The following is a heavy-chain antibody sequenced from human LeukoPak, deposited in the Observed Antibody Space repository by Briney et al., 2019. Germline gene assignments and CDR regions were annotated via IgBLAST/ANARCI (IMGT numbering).Heavy chain of an antibody. CDR2: INPDNGNT. CDR3: ATYYCSTTSCYPYFFDY. D-gene: IGHD2-2*01. Sequence: GASVKVSCKASGYPFTRHGISWVRQAPGQGLEWMGWINPDNGNTKYAQKFQGRVTMTTDTSTSTAHMELRSLRSDDTAVYYCATYYCSTTSCYPYFFDYWGQGTLVTVSS. J-gene: IGHJ4*02. V-gene: IGHV1-18*01. CDR1: GYPFTRHG.